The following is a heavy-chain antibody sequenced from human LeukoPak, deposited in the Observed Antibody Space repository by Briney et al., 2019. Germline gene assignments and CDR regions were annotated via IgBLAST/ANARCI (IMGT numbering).Heavy chain of an antibody. V-gene: IGHV4-38-2*02. CDR1: GYSISSGYY. CDR2: IYHSGST. Sequence: SETLSLTCTVSGYSISSGYYWGWIRQPPGEGLEWIGSIYHSGSTYYNPSLKSRVTISVDTSKNQFSLKLSSVTAADTAVYYCARFDGWGYWGQGTLVTVSS. CDR3: ARFDGWGY. D-gene: IGHD3-9*01. J-gene: IGHJ4*02.